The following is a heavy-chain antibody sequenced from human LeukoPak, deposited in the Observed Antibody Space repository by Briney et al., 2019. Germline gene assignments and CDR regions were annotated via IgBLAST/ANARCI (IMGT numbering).Heavy chain of an antibody. CDR2: IRYDGGNK. J-gene: IGHJ4*02. CDR3: AKSDALGQQVVKGFDY. CDR1: GFTFGSYG. V-gene: IGHV3-30*02. Sequence: PGGSLRLSCAASGFTFGSYGMHWVRQAPGKGLEWVTLIRYDGGNKYYADSVKGRFTISRDNSKNTLYLQMNSLRAEDTAVYYCAKSDALGQQVVKGFDYWGQGTLVTVSS. D-gene: IGHD6-13*01.